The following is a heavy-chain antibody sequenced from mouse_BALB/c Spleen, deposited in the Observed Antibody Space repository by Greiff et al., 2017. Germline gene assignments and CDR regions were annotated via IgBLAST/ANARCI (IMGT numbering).Heavy chain of an antibody. Sequence: DVMLVESGGGLVKPGGSLKLSCAASGFTFSSYAMSWVRQTPEKRLEWVASISSGGSTYYPDSVKGRFTISRDNARNILYLQMSSLRSEDTAMYYCAREKVYYFAYWGQGTLVTVSA. CDR1: GFTFSSYA. J-gene: IGHJ3*01. V-gene: IGHV5-6-5*01. CDR3: AREKVYYFAY. D-gene: IGHD1-1*01. CDR2: ISSGGST.